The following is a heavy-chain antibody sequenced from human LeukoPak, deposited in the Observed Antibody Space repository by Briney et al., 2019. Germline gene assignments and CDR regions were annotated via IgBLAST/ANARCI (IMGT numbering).Heavy chain of an antibody. Sequence: GASVKVSCKASGYTFTGYYMHWVRQAPGQGLEWMGWISPNSGGTNYAQKFQGRVTMTRDTSVSTAYMELSGLRSDDTAVYYCARARDYGVLFDYWGQGTLVTVSS. CDR3: ARARDYGVLFDY. V-gene: IGHV1-2*02. CDR1: GYTFTGYY. CDR2: ISPNSGGT. D-gene: IGHD4-17*01. J-gene: IGHJ4*02.